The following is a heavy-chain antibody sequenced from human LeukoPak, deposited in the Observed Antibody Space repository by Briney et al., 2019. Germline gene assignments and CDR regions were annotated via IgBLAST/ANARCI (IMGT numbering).Heavy chain of an antibody. V-gene: IGHV4-61*01. CDR2: IYYSGST. D-gene: IGHD3-22*01. CDR1: GGSVSSGSYY. Sequence: SETLSLTCTVSGGSVSSGSYYWSWIRQPPGKGLEWIGYIYYSGSTNYNPSLKSRVTISVDTSKNQFSLKLSSVTAADTAVYYCAREGYYDSSGYYWDWYFDLWGRGTLVTVSS. CDR3: AREGYYDSSGYYWDWYFDL. J-gene: IGHJ2*01.